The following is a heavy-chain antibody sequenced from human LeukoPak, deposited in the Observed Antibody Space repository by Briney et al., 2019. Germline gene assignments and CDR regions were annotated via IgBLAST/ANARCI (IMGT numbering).Heavy chain of an antibody. CDR2: IYYSGST. J-gene: IGHJ4*02. CDR1: GGSISSGGYY. Sequence: KTSQTLSLTCTVSGGSISSGGYYWSWIRQHPGKGLEWIGYIYYSGSTYYNPSLKSRVTISVDTSKNQFSLKLSSVTAADTAVYYCARSNSSGGDWYWGQGTLVTVSS. D-gene: IGHD2-21*02. V-gene: IGHV4-31*03. CDR3: ARSNSSGGDWY.